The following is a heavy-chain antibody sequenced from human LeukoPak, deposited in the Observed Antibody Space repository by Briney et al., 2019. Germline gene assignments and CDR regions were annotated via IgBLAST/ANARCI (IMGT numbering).Heavy chain of an antibody. CDR2: IIPIFGTA. J-gene: IGHJ4*02. Sequence: GASVKVSCKPSGYTFTSYGISWVRQAPGQGLEGMGGIIPIFGTANYAQKFQGRVTITADESTSTAYMELSSLRSEDTAVYYCARGQAHDYGDYTPFDYWGQGTLVTVSS. CDR3: ARGQAHDYGDYTPFDY. D-gene: IGHD4-17*01. CDR1: GYTFTSYG. V-gene: IGHV1-69*13.